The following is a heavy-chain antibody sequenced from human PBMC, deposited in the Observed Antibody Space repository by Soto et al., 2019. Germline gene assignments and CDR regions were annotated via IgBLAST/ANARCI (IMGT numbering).Heavy chain of an antibody. CDR1: GFTFSDTL. D-gene: IGHD1-26*01. Sequence: QVQLVQSGAEMKKPGASVNISCQASGFTFSDTLINWVRQGPGQGLEWMGWINPANGNTRYSESFQGRVTISSPSSASTAYVALSDLTSEDTAVYYCARDIVSVGPRASVAFDVWGQGTMITVSS. CDR2: INPANGNT. V-gene: IGHV1-3*01. CDR3: ARDIVSVGPRASVAFDV. J-gene: IGHJ3*01.